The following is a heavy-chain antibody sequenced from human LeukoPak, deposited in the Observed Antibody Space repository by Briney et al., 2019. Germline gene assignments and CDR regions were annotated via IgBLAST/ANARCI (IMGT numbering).Heavy chain of an antibody. CDR1: GFPISTNY. V-gene: IGHV3-53*01. D-gene: IGHD3-10*01. CDR3: ARDLITMIRGVSYYYYGMDV. J-gene: IGHJ6*02. CDR2: IYSGGNT. Sequence: PGGSLRLSCAASGFPISTNYMSWVRQAPGKGPEWVSIIYSGGNTFYADSVKGRFTISRDSSKNTLFLQMISLRAEDTAVYYCARDLITMIRGVSYYYYGMDVWGQGTTVTVSS.